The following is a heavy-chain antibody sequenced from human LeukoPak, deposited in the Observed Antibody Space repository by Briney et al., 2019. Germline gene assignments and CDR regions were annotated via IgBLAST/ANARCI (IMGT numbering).Heavy chain of an antibody. Sequence: PSETLSLTCTVSSGSISSSGYYWGWIRQPPGKGLEWIGSIYYSGSTYYNPSLKSRVTISVDTSKNQFSLKLSSVTAADTAVYYCDILRYCGGSCHRDDAFDIWGQGTMVTVSS. CDR1: SGSISSSGYY. D-gene: IGHD2-21*01. V-gene: IGHV4-39*01. J-gene: IGHJ3*02. CDR3: DILRYCGGSCHRDDAFDI. CDR2: IYYSGST.